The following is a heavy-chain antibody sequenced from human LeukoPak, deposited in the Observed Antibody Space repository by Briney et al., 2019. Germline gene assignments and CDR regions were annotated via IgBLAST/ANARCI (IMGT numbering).Heavy chain of an antibody. Sequence: SETLSLTCAVYGGSFSGYYWSWIRPPPGKGLEWIGEINHSGSTNYNPSLKSRVTISVDTSKNQFSLKLSSVTAADTAVYYCARGDSHEEETTVTRYFDLWGRGTLVTVSS. J-gene: IGHJ2*01. V-gene: IGHV4-34*01. CDR2: INHSGST. CDR1: GGSFSGYY. D-gene: IGHD4-17*01. CDR3: ARGDSHEEETTVTRYFDL.